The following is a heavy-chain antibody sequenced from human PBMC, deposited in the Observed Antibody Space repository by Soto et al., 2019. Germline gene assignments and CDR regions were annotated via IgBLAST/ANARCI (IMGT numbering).Heavy chain of an antibody. CDR2: IYYSGST. D-gene: IGHD3-10*01. J-gene: IGHJ6*02. V-gene: IGHV4-59*01. Sequence: SETLSLTCTVSGGSISSYYWSWIRQPPGKGLEWIGYIYYSGSTNYNPSLKSRVTISVDTSKNQFSLKLSSVTAADTAVYYCARDNAWFGENGYYYYYGMDVWGQGTTVTVSS. CDR1: GGSISSYY. CDR3: ARDNAWFGENGYYYYYGMDV.